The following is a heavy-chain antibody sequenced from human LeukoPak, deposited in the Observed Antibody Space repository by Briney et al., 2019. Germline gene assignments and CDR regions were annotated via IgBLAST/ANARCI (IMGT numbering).Heavy chain of an antibody. J-gene: IGHJ4*02. D-gene: IGHD3-22*01. V-gene: IGHV5-51*01. CDR3: ARLPITMSPVYYFDY. Sequence: GESLKISCKGSGYSFTSYWIGWVRQMPGKGLEWMGIIYPGDSDTRYSPSFQGQVTISADKSISTAYLQWSSLKASDTAMYYCARLPITMSPVYYFDYWGQGTLVTVSS. CDR1: GYSFTSYW. CDR2: IYPGDSDT.